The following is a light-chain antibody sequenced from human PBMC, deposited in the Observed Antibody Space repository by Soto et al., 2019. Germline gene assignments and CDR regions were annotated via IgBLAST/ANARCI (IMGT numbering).Light chain of an antibody. J-gene: IGKJ3*01. CDR3: QQYGSAPFS. V-gene: IGKV3-20*01. Sequence: DIVLTQSPGTLSLSPGERATLSCRASQSVASSYLAWYRQKPGETPRLLIYDASSRATGVPDRISGSGSGTDFTLTISRLEPDDFAVYYCQQYGSAPFSFGPGTKVDIK. CDR2: DAS. CDR1: QSVASSY.